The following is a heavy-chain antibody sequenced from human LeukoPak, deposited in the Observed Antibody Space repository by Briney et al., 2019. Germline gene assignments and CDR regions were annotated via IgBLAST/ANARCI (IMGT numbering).Heavy chain of an antibody. D-gene: IGHD3-3*01. CDR3: AKNGDYDFWSGPTFYFDY. Sequence: GGSLRLPCAASGFTFSSYAMSWVRQAPGKGLEWVSAISGSGGSTYYADSVKGRFTISRDNSKNTLYLQMNSLRAEDTAVYYCAKNGDYDFWSGPTFYFDYWGQGTLVTVSS. CDR2: ISGSGGST. J-gene: IGHJ4*02. V-gene: IGHV3-23*01. CDR1: GFTFSSYA.